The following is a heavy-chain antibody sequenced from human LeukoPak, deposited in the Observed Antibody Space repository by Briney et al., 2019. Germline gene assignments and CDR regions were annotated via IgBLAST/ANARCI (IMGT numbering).Heavy chain of an antibody. CDR2: SYPGDSDT. J-gene: IGHJ5*02. Sequence: GESLKISCKGSGYSFTSYWIGWVRQMPGKGLEWMGISYPGDSDTRYSPSFEGQVTISADKSISTAYLQWSSLTASDTAMYYCARHTAMYPFDPWGQGTLVTVSS. CDR1: GYSFTSYW. D-gene: IGHD5-18*01. CDR3: ARHTAMYPFDP. V-gene: IGHV5-51*01.